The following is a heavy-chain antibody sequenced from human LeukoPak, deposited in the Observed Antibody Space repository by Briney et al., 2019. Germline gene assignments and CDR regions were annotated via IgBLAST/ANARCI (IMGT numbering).Heavy chain of an antibody. CDR1: GGSFSGYY. J-gene: IGHJ5*02. D-gene: IGHD3-3*01. CDR3: ARHQEYYDFWSGYYPPNWFDP. Sequence: KPSETLSLTCAVYGGSFSGYYWSWIRQPPGKGLEWIGEINHSGSTDYNPSLKSRVTISVDTSKNQFSLKLSSVTAADTAVYYCARHQEYYDFWSGYYPPNWFDPWGQGTLVTVSS. V-gene: IGHV4-34*01. CDR2: INHSGST.